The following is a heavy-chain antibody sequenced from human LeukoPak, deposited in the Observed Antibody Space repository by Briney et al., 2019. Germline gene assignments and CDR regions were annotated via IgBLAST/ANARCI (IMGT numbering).Heavy chain of an antibody. V-gene: IGHV1-18*01. J-gene: IGHJ6*03. CDR3: ARARSQLWLKYYYYYMDV. CDR1: GYTFTSYG. D-gene: IGHD3-16*01. Sequence: ASVKVSCKASGYTFTSYGISWVRQAPGQGLEWMGWISAYNGNTNYAQKLQGRVTMTTDTSTSTAYMELRSLRSDDTAVYYCARARSQLWLKYYYYYMDVWGKGTTVTVSS. CDR2: ISAYNGNT.